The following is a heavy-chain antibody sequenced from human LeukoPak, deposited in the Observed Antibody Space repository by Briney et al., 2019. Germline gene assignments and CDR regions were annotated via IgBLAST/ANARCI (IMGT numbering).Heavy chain of an antibody. J-gene: IGHJ4*02. CDR1: GYTFTGYY. Sequence: ASVKVSCKASGYTFTGYYMHWVRQAPGQGLEWMGWINPNSGGTNYAQKFQGRVTMTRDTSISTAYMELSRLRSDDTAVYYCAREVDRYSYGCVAYWGQGTLVTVSS. V-gene: IGHV1-2*02. CDR3: AREVDRYSYGCVAY. CDR2: INPNSGGT. D-gene: IGHD5-18*01.